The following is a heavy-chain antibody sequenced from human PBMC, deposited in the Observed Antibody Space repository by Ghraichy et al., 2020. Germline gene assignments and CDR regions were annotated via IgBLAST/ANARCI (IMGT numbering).Heavy chain of an antibody. J-gene: IGHJ4*02. D-gene: IGHD3-9*01. Sequence: GGSLRLSCAASGFSFSDYGMHWVRQAPGKGLEWVADIWFDGTINHYADSVKGRFTISRDNSKKTLFLRMSRVRVEDTATYYCARADSLTGLCSGGSCPLRYWGRGTLVTVSS. CDR2: IWFDGTIN. CDR3: ARADSLTGLCSGGSCPLRY. V-gene: IGHV3-33*01. CDR1: GFSFSDYG.